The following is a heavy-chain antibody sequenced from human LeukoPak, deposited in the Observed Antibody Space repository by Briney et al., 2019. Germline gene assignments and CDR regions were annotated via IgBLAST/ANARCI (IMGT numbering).Heavy chain of an antibody. Sequence: GESLKISCQGSGYSFTSYWIGWVRQMPGKGLEWMGIIYPGDSDTRYSPSFQGQVTISADKSISTAYLQWSSLKASDTAMYYCARQSGGGGYYYDSSGSLWFDPWGQGTLVTVSS. CDR1: GYSFTSYW. D-gene: IGHD3-22*01. J-gene: IGHJ5*02. CDR2: IYPGDSDT. CDR3: ARQSGGGGYYYDSSGSLWFDP. V-gene: IGHV5-51*01.